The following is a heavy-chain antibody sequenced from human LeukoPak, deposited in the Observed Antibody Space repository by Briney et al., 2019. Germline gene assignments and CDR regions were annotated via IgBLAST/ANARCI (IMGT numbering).Heavy chain of an antibody. J-gene: IGHJ4*02. Sequence: PSETLSLKCSLSGVSFSAYSWSWLGQAPGKGLEWIVSVKHEGITNYNPPLESGISMSVEASKNPFSLTLGSVTAAETVIYYCARGPRSWGRGSWPRDYFFDHWGQGTLVTVSS. CDR1: GVSFSAYS. D-gene: IGHD3-16*01. V-gene: IGHV4-34*10. CDR2: VKHEGIT. CDR3: ARGPRSWGRGSWPRDYFFDH.